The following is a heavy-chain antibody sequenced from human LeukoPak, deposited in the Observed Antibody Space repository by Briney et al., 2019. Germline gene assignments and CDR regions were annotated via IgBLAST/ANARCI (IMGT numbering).Heavy chain of an antibody. CDR1: GGSFSGYY. CDR2: INHSGST. V-gene: IGHV4-34*01. Sequence: SETLSLTCAVYGGSFSGYYWSWIRQPPGKGLEWIGEINHSGSTNYNPSLKSRVTISVDTSKNQFSLKLSSVTAADTAVYYCARTIDTYYYDSSGYYSPTYFDYWGLGTLVTVSS. J-gene: IGHJ4*02. CDR3: ARTIDTYYYDSSGYYSPTYFDY. D-gene: IGHD3-22*01.